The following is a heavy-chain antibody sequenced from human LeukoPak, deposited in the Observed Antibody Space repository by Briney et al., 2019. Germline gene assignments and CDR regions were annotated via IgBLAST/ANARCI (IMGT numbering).Heavy chain of an antibody. V-gene: IGHV4-31*03. CDR2: IYYFGNT. CDR3: ARGSGYFDSRGTVSWFDP. CDR1: NGSMNGVGYY. Sequence: PSETLSLTCTVSNGSMNGVGYYWSWIRQHPGKGLEWIGSIYYFGNTNYNPSLKSRVIISVDTSKNKFSLKMSSVTAADTAVYYCARGSGYFDSRGTVSWFDPWGQGTLVTVSS. J-gene: IGHJ5*02. D-gene: IGHD3-22*01.